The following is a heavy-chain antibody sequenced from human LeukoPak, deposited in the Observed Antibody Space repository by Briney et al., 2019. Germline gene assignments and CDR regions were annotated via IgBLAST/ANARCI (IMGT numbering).Heavy chain of an antibody. J-gene: IGHJ4*02. Sequence: SETLSLTCTVSGGSISSYYWGWLRQSPGKGLEWIGSIHYVGSTYYNPSLKSRVTISVDTSKNQFSLNLSSVTAADTAVYYCARQNNFDFWSGFFDYWGLGALVTVSS. V-gene: IGHV4-39*01. CDR2: IHYVGST. CDR1: GGSISSYY. CDR3: ARQNNFDFWSGFFDY. D-gene: IGHD3-3*01.